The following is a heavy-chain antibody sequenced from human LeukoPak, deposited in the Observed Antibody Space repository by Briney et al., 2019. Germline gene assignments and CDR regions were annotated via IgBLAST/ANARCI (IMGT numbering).Heavy chain of an antibody. CDR3: ARTLSGGHNFDY. CDR1: GFIFSTYS. J-gene: IGHJ4*02. CDR2: ITSSSGYI. D-gene: IGHD5-24*01. Sequence: PGGSLRLSCAASGFIFSTYSVNWVRQAPGKGLEWVSSITSSSGYILYADSVKGRFTISRDNAKNSLYLQVTSLRAEDTAVYYCARTLSGGHNFDYWGQGALVTVSS. V-gene: IGHV3-21*01.